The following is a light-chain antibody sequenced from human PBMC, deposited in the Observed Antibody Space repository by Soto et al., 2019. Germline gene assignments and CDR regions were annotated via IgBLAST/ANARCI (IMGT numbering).Light chain of an antibody. V-gene: IGLV8-61*01. CDR2: STN. CDR1: SGSVATSYY. CDR3: VLYMGRGISWV. J-gene: IGLJ2*01. Sequence: QAVVTQEPSFSVSPGGTVTLTCGLSSGSVATSYYPSWYQQTPGKAPRTLIYSTNTRSSGVPDRFSGSILGNKAALTITGADADDESDYYWVLYMGRGISWVFGGGTKLTVL.